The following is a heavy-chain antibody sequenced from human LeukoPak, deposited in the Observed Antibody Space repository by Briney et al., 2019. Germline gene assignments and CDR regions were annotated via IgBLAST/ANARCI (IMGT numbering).Heavy chain of an antibody. Sequence: GGSLRLSCAASGFTFSSYGMHWVRQAPGKGLEWVAVIPYDGSNKYYADSVKGRFTISRDNSKNTLYLQMNSLRAEDTAVYYCAKDPYYYGSGSYGPDYWGQGTLVTVSS. CDR1: GFTFSSYG. D-gene: IGHD3-10*01. V-gene: IGHV3-30*18. J-gene: IGHJ4*02. CDR3: AKDPYYYGSGSYGPDY. CDR2: IPYDGSNK.